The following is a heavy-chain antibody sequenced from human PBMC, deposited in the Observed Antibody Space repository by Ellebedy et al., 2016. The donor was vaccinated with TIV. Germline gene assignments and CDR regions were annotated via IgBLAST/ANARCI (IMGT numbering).Heavy chain of an antibody. J-gene: IGHJ4*02. D-gene: IGHD1-26*01. CDR3: TTDLGVVGATFFDY. CDR1: GFTFSNAW. V-gene: IGHV3-15*07. Sequence: GGSLRLSCAASGFTFSNAWMNWVRQAPGKGLEWVGRIKSKTDGGTTDYAAPVKGRFTISRDDSKNTLYLQMNSLKTEDTAVYYCTTDLGVVGATFFDYWGQGTLVTVSS. CDR2: IKSKTDGGTT.